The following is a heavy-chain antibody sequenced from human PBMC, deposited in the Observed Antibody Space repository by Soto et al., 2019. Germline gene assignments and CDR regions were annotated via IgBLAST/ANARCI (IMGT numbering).Heavy chain of an antibody. Sequence: PGGSLRLSCAASGFTFSSYAMSWVRQAPGKGLEWVSAISGSGGSTYYADSVKGRFTISRDNSKNTLYLQMNSLRAEDTAVYYCAKAADYDFWSVYYGPGSPLPVLFDYWGQGTLVTVSS. V-gene: IGHV3-23*01. D-gene: IGHD3-3*01. CDR1: GFTFSSYA. CDR3: AKAADYDFWSVYYGPGSPLPVLFDY. CDR2: ISGSGGST. J-gene: IGHJ4*02.